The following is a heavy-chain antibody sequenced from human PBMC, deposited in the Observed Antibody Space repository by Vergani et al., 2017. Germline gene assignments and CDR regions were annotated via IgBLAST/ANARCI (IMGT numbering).Heavy chain of an antibody. V-gene: IGHV4-34*01. CDR3: ARSIVVVPAARAGFDY. CDR1: GGSFSGYY. J-gene: IGHJ4*02. CDR2: INHSGST. D-gene: IGHD2-2*01. Sequence: QVQLQQWGAGLLKPSETLSLTCAVYGGSFSGYYWSWIRPPPGKGLEWIGEINHSGSTNYNPSLKSRVTISVDTSKNQFSLKLSSVTAADTAVYYCARSIVVVPAARAGFDYWGQGTLVTVSS.